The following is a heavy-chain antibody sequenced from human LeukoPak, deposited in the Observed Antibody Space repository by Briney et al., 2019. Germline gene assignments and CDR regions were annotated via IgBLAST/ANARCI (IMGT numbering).Heavy chain of an antibody. V-gene: IGHV3-23*01. D-gene: IGHD3-3*01. CDR3: ASDRNTGFLEWLSEDYYYYGMDV. CDR2: ISGSGGST. CDR1: GFTFSSYA. J-gene: IGHJ6*02. Sequence: PGGSLRLSCAASGFTFSSYAMSWVRQAPGKGLEWVSAISGSGGSTYYADSVKGRFTISRDNSKNTLYLQMNSLRAEDTAVYYCASDRNTGFLEWLSEDYYYYGMDVWGQGTTVTVSS.